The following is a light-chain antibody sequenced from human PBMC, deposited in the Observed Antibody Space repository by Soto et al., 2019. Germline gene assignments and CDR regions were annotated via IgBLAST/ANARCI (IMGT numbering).Light chain of an antibody. CDR1: SSDIGGDYNY. V-gene: IGLV2-14*01. Sequence: QSVLTQPASVSGSPGQPITISCPGTSSDIGGDYNYVSWYQQHPGKAPKLMIYEVSDRPSGVSNRLSGYRSGNTASLTISGLQAEDEADYYCSSYTSSRTLVFGTGTKVTVL. CDR2: EVS. CDR3: SSYTSSRTLV. J-gene: IGLJ1*01.